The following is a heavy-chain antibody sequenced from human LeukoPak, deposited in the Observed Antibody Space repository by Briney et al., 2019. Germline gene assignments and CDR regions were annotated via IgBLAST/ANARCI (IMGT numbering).Heavy chain of an antibody. J-gene: IGHJ6*03. CDR2: INPSGGST. CDR3: ARGKGGVPAAIEAEYYYYMDV. V-gene: IGHV1-46*01. D-gene: IGHD2-2*01. Sequence: GASVKVSCKASGYTFTSYYMHWVRQAPGQGLEWMGIINPSGGSTSYAQKFQGRVTMTRDMSTSTVYMELSSLRSEDTAVYYCARGKGGVPAAIEAEYYYYMDVWGKGTTVTISS. CDR1: GYTFTSYY.